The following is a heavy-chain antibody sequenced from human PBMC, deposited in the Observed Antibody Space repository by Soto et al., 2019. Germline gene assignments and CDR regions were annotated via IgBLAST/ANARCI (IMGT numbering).Heavy chain of an antibody. CDR2: IYSGGST. CDR3: ASGPGGFGDCSLDY. J-gene: IGHJ4*02. D-gene: IGHD3-10*01. CDR1: GGSISQYS. V-gene: IGHV4-4*07. Sequence: QVQLQESGPGLVKPAETLSLSCGVSGGSISQYSWSWIRQPAGKGLEWIGRIYSGGSTNYNPSLESRVTMSVDTSKNKFSLKLSSVTAADTAVYYCASGPGGFGDCSLDYWGQGTLGTVSS.